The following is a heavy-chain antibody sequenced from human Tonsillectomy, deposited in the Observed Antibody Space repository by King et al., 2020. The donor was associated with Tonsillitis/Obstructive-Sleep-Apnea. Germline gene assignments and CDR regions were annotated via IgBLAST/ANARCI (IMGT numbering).Heavy chain of an antibody. CDR3: ANGPHYDILAGYPLFNY. CDR1: DFTFSGYA. V-gene: IGHV3-23*04. D-gene: IGHD3-9*01. CDR2: MSGSGGST. Sequence: VQLVESGGGLVQPGGSLRLSCVASDFTFSGYAMSWVRQAPGKGLEWVSAMSGSGGSTSYADSVKGRLTISRDNSKNTLFLQMNTLRAEDTAVYYCANGPHYDILAGYPLFNYWGRGTLVTVSS. J-gene: IGHJ4*02.